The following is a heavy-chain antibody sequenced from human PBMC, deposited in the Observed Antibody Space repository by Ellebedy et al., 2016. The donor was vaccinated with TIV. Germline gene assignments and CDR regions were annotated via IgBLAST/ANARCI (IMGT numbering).Heavy chain of an antibody. CDR2: ISYDGSNK. CDR1: GFTFSSYG. CDR3: AKDRLTYFDY. J-gene: IGHJ4*02. D-gene: IGHD3-16*01. Sequence: GESLKISXAASGFTFSSYGMHWVRQAPGKGLEWVAVISYDGSNKYYADSVKGRFTISRDNSKNTLYLQMNSLRAEDTAVYYCAKDRLTYFDYWGQGTLVTVSS. V-gene: IGHV3-30*18.